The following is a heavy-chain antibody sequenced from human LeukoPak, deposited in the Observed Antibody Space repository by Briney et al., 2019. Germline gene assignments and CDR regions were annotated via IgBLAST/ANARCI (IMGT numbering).Heavy chain of an antibody. CDR3: TRGPTGRWLYYGMDV. CDR2: IRSKGYGGTT. D-gene: IGHD5-24*01. V-gene: IGHV3-49*04. Sequence: GRSMRLSCITSGFTFGDHAMSWVRQAPGKVLEWVGFIRSKGYGGTTEYGASVKGRFTISRDDSKSIAYLQMNSLKSEDTAVYYCTRGPTGRWLYYGMDVWGQGTTVIVSS. CDR1: GFTFGDHA. J-gene: IGHJ6*02.